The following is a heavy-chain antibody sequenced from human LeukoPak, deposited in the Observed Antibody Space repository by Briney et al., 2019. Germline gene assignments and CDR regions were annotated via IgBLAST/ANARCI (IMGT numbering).Heavy chain of an antibody. CDR3: ARGYYYGSGSYIY. Sequence: SETLSLTCAVYGVSFSGYYWSWIRQPPGKGLEWIGEINHSGSTNYNPSLKSRVTISVDTSKNQFSLKLSSVTAADTAVYYCARGYYYGSGSYIYWGQGTLVTVSS. CDR2: INHSGST. J-gene: IGHJ4*02. CDR1: GVSFSGYY. D-gene: IGHD3-10*01. V-gene: IGHV4-34*01.